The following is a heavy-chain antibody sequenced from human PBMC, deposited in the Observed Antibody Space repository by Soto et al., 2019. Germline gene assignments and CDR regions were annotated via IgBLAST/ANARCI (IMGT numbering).Heavy chain of an antibody. CDR3: ARQGVTRIAAAGTDPDY. V-gene: IGHV1-18*04. J-gene: IGHJ4*02. Sequence: ASVKRSCKAAGYTFTSYGISWVQQDPRQGLEWMGWISAYNGNTNYAQKLQGRVTMTTDTSTSTAYMELRSLRSDDTAVYYCARQGVTRIAAAGTDPDYWGQGTLVTVSS. CDR1: GYTFTSYG. CDR2: ISAYNGNT. D-gene: IGHD6-13*01.